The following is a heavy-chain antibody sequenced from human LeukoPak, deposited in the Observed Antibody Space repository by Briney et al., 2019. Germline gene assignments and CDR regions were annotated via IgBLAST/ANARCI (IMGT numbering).Heavy chain of an antibody. CDR3: ARAAPPRGGYNTGWFDP. J-gene: IGHJ5*02. CDR1: GGSFSGYY. CDR2: INHSGST. D-gene: IGHD5-24*01. Sequence: SETLPLTCAVYGGSFSGYYWSWIRQPPGKGLEWIGEINHSGSTNYNPSLKSRVTISVDTSKNQFSLKLSSVTAADTAVYYCARAAPPRGGYNTGWFDPWGQGTLVTVSS. V-gene: IGHV4-34*01.